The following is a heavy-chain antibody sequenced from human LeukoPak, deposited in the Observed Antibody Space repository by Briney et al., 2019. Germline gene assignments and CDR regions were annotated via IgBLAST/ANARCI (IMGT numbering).Heavy chain of an antibody. CDR3: ARGINQYGLVDYFDY. CDR1: GGTFSSYA. CDR2: IIPIFGTA. V-gene: IGHV1-69*13. J-gene: IGHJ4*02. Sequence: ASVKVSCKASGGTFSSYAISWVRQAPGQGLEWMGGIIPIFGTANYAQKFQGRVTITADESTSTAYMELNSLRSEDTAVYYCARGINQYGLVDYFDYWGQGTLVTVSS. D-gene: IGHD3-10*01.